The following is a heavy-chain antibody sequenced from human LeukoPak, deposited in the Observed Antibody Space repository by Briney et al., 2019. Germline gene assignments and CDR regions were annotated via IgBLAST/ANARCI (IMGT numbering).Heavy chain of an antibody. CDR2: ISHDGSNE. J-gene: IGHJ4*02. CDR1: GFTFSTYA. D-gene: IGHD3-22*01. V-gene: IGHV3-30-3*01. CDR3: ARSYDSSGYYSFDC. Sequence: GGSLRLSCAASGFTFSTYAMHWVRQPPGKGLEWVAVISHDGSNEYYADSVKGRFTISRDNSKNTLSLQMNSLRGDDTAEYYCARSYDSSGYYSFDCWGQGTLVTVSS.